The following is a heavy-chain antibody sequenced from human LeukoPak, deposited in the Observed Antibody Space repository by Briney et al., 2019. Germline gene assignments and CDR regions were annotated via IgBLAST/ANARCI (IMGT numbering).Heavy chain of an antibody. CDR3: ARALERDKEKDIVVVVAATTGNYYYYGMDV. CDR1: GGTFSSYA. V-gene: IGHV1-69*04. D-gene: IGHD2-15*01. J-gene: IGHJ6*02. Sequence: SVKVSCKASGGTFSSYAISWVRQAPGQGLEWMGRIIPILGIANYAQKFQGRVTITADKSTSTAYMELSSLRSEDTAVYYCARALERDKEKDIVVVVAATTGNYYYYGMDVWGQGTTVTVSS. CDR2: IIPILGIA.